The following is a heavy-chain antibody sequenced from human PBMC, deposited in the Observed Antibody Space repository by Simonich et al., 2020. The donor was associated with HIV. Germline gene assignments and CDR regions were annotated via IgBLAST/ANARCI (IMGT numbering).Heavy chain of an antibody. CDR3: ARSSWENYFYMDV. D-gene: IGHD1-26*01. CDR1: GGSITSSSYY. J-gene: IGHJ6*03. Sequence: HLQLQESGPGLVKTSETLSLTCTVSGGSITSSSYYWVWIRQPPGKGLEWIGTIFYSGITYYNTSLKRRGTISVDTSKNQFSLKLISVTAADTAVYYCARSSWENYFYMDVWGIGTTVTVSS. CDR2: IFYSGIT. V-gene: IGHV4-39*01.